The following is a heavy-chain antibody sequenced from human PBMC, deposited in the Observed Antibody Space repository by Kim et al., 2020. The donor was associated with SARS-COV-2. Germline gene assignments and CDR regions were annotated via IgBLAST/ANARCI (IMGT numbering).Heavy chain of an antibody. CDR1: GGSLSGYH. CDR2: INESGNI. CDR3: ARNDFWSGPKALDVFDV. D-gene: IGHD3-3*01. V-gene: IGHV4-34*01. J-gene: IGHJ3*01. Sequence: SETLSLTCGVYGGSLSGYHWSWIRQSPEKGLEWIGEINESGNINYNPSLKSRVTMSVDTSKNQFSLRLKYVIAADTAVYYCARNDFWSGPKALDVFDVWG.